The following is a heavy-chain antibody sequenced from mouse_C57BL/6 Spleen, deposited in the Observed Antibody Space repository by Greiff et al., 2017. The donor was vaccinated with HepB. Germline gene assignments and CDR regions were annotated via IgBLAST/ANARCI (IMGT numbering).Heavy chain of an antibody. D-gene: IGHD2-3*01. V-gene: IGHV3-6*01. Sequence: DVKLQESGPGLVKPSQSLSLTCSVTGYSITSGYYWNWIRQFPGNKLEWMGYISYDGSNNYNPSLKNRISITRDTSQNQFFLKLNSVTTEDTATYYCASGPYDGYYPAWFAYWGQGTLVTVSA. J-gene: IGHJ3*01. CDR2: ISYDGSN. CDR1: GYSITSGYY. CDR3: ASGPYDGYYPAWFAY.